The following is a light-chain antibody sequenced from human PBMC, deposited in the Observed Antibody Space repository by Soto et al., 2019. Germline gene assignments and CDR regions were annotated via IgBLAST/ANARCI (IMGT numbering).Light chain of an antibody. V-gene: IGLV2-11*01. CDR1: GSDVGGYNF. CDR2: DVS. CDR3: CSYAGSYTYV. J-gene: IGLJ1*01. Sequence: QSALTQPRSVSGSPGQSVTISCTGTGSDVGGYNFVSWHQQHPGKAPKLVIYDVSKRPSGVPDRFSGSKSGITASLTISGLQAEDEADYYCCSYAGSYTYVFGTGTKVTV.